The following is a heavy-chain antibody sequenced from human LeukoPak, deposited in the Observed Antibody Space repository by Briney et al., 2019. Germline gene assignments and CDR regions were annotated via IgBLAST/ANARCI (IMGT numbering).Heavy chain of an antibody. CDR3: ARIQFSGNDLLKYYFDY. J-gene: IGHJ4*02. CDR2: IDWDDDK. CDR1: GFSLSTSEMC. V-gene: IGHV2-70*11. Sequence: ESGPALVKPRQTLTLTCTFSGFSLSTSEMCVSWIRQPPGKALEWLARIDWDDDKYYSTSLKTRLTISKDTSKNQVVLTMTNMDPVDTATYYCARIQFSGNDLLKYYFDYWGQGTLVTVSS. D-gene: IGHD5-12*01.